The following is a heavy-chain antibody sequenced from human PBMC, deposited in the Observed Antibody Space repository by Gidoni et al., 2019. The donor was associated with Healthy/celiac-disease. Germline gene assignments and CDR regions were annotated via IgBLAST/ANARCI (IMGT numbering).Heavy chain of an antibody. Sequence: EVQLVESGGGLVKHGGSLRLSCAASGFTFSSYSMNWVRQAPGKGLEGVSSISISTSYIYYADSVKGRFTISRDNAKNSLYLQMNSLRAEDTAVYYCARAGWYFDLWGRGTLVTVSS. J-gene: IGHJ2*01. CDR2: ISISTSYI. V-gene: IGHV3-21*01. CDR3: ARAGWYFDL. CDR1: GFTFSSYS.